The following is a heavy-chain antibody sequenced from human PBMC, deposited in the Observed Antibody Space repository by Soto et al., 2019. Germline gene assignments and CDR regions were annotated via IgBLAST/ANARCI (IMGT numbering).Heavy chain of an antibody. CDR1: GFTFNDAW. CDR3: MTNKKYRPAY. CDR2: IKSESDGGTT. J-gene: IGHJ4*02. V-gene: IGHV3-15*07. Sequence: GGSLRLSCAGSGFTFNDAWMNWVRQAPGKGLEWVGRIKSESDGGTTAYAAPVKGRFTISRDDSKNTVYLQMNSLRTEDTALYFFMTNKKYRPAYWGKEPLVPFPS. D-gene: IGHD2-2*02.